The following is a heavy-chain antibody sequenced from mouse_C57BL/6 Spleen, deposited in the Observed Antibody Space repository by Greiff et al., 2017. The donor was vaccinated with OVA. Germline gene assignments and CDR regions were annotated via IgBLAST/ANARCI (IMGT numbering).Heavy chain of an antibody. J-gene: IGHJ4*01. CDR2: ISSGSSNI. Sequence: EVHLVESGGGLVKPGGSLKLSCAASGFTFSDYGMHWVRQAPEKGLEWVAYISSGSSNIYYADTVKGRFTISRDNAKNTLFLQMTSLRSEDTAMYYCARWTTVVAGAVDDWGQGTSVTVSS. D-gene: IGHD1-1*01. CDR3: ARWTTVVAGAVDD. V-gene: IGHV5-17*01. CDR1: GFTFSDYG.